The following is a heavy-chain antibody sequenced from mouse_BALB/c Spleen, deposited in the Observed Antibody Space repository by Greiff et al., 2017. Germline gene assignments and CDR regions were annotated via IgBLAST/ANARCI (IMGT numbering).Heavy chain of an antibody. Sequence: VQLVESGPGLVAPSQSLSITCTVSGFSLTSYGVHWVRQPPGKGLEWLGVIWAGGSTNYNSALMSRLSISKDNSKSQVFLKMNSLQTDDTAMYYCARDQITTVVAPYAMDYWGQGTSVTVSS. CDR3: ARDQITTVVAPYAMDY. J-gene: IGHJ4*01. V-gene: IGHV2-9*02. D-gene: IGHD1-1*01. CDR2: IWAGGST. CDR1: GFSLTSYG.